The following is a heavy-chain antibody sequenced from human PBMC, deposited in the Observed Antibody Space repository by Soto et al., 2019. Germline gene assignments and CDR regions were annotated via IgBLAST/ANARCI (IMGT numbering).Heavy chain of an antibody. D-gene: IGHD2-8*01. CDR2: VNGDGSST. J-gene: IGHJ4*02. V-gene: IGHV3-74*01. CDR1: GYTFSSYW. CDR3: ARVMANLPWYFDY. Sequence: PXGSLRLSCSAAGYTFSSYWMHWVRQAPGKGLVWVSRVNGDGSSTSYADPVKGRFTISRDNAKNTVHLQMDSLRAEDTAVYYCARVMANLPWYFDYWGQGTLVTVSS.